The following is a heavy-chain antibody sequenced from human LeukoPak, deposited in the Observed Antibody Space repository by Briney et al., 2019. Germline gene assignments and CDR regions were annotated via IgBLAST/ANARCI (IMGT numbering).Heavy chain of an antibody. J-gene: IGHJ3*02. CDR2: IFSGGADR. Sequence: GGSLRLSCAASEFTVSSNYMIWVRQAPGKGLEWVSVIFSGGADRYYAESVKGRFTISRENFKNTLYLQINSLRADDTAVYYWAGGATTVFRGPLDIWGQGTMVTVSS. D-gene: IGHD4-17*01. V-gene: IGHV3-53*01. CDR3: AGGATTVFRGPLDI. CDR1: EFTVSSNY.